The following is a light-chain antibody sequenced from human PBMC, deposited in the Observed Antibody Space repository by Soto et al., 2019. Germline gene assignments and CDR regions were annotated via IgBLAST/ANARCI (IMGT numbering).Light chain of an antibody. J-gene: IGKJ4*01. V-gene: IGKV4-1*01. Sequence: DIVMTQSPESLAVSLGERPTINCKSSQTVLYNTKSYLAWYQVKPGQPPKLLIYWASSRESGVPDRFSGGGSATDFTLTISSLQAEDVAVYYCHQYYSTPLSFGGGTKVEI. CDR1: QTVLYNTKSY. CDR2: WAS. CDR3: HQYYSTPLS.